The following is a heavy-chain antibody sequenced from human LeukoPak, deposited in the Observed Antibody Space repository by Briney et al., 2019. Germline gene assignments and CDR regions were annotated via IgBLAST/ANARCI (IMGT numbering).Heavy chain of an antibody. CDR2: INHSGST. J-gene: IGHJ5*02. D-gene: IGHD3-16*02. CDR1: GGSFSGYY. Sequence: NPSETLSLTCAVYGGSFSGYYWSWIRQPPAKGLEWIGEINHSGSTNYNPSLKSRVTISVDTSKNQFSLKLSSVTAADTAVYYCARGPSGYYDYVWGSYRYFNWFDPWGQGTLVTVSS. CDR3: ARGPSGYYDYVWGSYRYFNWFDP. V-gene: IGHV4-34*01.